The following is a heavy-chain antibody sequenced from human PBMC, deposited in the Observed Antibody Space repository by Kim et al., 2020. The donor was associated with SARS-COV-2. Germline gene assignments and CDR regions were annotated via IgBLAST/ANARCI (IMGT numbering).Heavy chain of an antibody. Sequence: GGSLRLSCAASGFTFSSYAMSWVRQAPGKGLEWVSAISGSGGSTYYADSVKGRFTISRDNSKNTLYLQMNSLRAEDTAVYYCADDINYVDAFDIWGQGTMVTVSS. CDR1: GFTFSSYA. CDR2: ISGSGGST. J-gene: IGHJ3*02. D-gene: IGHD1-7*01. V-gene: IGHV3-23*01. CDR3: ADDINYVDAFDI.